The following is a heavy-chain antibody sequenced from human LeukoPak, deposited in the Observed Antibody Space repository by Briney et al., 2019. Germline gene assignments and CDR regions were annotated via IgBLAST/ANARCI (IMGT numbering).Heavy chain of an antibody. D-gene: IGHD3-10*01. J-gene: IGHJ5*02. V-gene: IGHV4-4*07. CDR2: IYMTGST. Sequence: SETLSLTCTVSGGSISGHYWSWIRQPAGKGLEWIGRIYMTGSTNYNPSLKSRVTMSVDMSKNQFSLKLSSVTAADTAVYFCARVALFGSGSYYWFDPWGQGTLVTVSS. CDR1: GGSISGHY. CDR3: ARVALFGSGSYYWFDP.